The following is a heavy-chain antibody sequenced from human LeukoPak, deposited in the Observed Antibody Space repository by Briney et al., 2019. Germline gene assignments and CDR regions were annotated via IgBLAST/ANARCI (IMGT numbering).Heavy chain of an antibody. CDR1: GYTFTSYY. V-gene: IGHV1-46*03. CDR2: INPSGGST. J-gene: IGHJ3*02. CDR3: ARVGPHDAFDI. Sequence: ASVKVSCKASGYTFTSYYMHWVRQAPGQGLEWMGIINPSGGSTSYAQKFQGRVTMARDTSTSTVYMELSSLRSEDTAVYYCARVGPHDAFDIWGQGTMVTVSS. D-gene: IGHD1-14*01.